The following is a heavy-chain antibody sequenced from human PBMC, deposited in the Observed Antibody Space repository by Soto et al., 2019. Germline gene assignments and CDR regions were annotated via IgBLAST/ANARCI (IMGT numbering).Heavy chain of an antibody. J-gene: IGHJ5*02. Sequence: QVQLQESGPGLVKPSGTLSLTCAVSSGSISSSNWWSWVRQPPGKGPEWIGEIYHSGSTNYNPSLKSRVTISVAKSKNQFSLKLSSVTAADTAVYYCARRTRYAQTGFDPWGQGTLVTVSS. CDR2: IYHSGST. V-gene: IGHV4-4*02. CDR1: SGSISSSNW. CDR3: ARRTRYAQTGFDP. D-gene: IGHD1-1*01.